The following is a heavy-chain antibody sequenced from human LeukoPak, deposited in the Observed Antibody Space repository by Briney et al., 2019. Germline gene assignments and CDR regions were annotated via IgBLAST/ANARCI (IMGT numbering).Heavy chain of an antibody. V-gene: IGHV3-72*01. Sequence: GGSLRLSCAASGFTFSDHYMDWVRQAPGKGLEWVGRIRNREKSYTIEYAASGKGRFTISRDDTKNSLYLQMNSLKTADTAVYYCARRFSGISSATAYWGQGTLVTVSS. CDR2: IRNREKSYTI. CDR3: ARRFSGISSATAY. CDR1: GFTFSDHY. D-gene: IGHD1-26*01. J-gene: IGHJ4*02.